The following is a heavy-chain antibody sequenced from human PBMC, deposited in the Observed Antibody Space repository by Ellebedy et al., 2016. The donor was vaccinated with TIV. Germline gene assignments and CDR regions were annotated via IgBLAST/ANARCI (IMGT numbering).Heavy chain of an antibody. CDR1: GCTFSSYA. J-gene: IGHJ4*02. D-gene: IGHD6-13*01. Sequence: SVEVSCXASGCTFSSYAISWVRQPPGQGLEWMEGIIPIFGTANYAQKFQGRVTITADESTSTAYMELSSLRSEDTAVYYCARRTIGSSTAKEGFDYWGQGTLVTVSS. CDR3: ARRTIGSSTAKEGFDY. V-gene: IGHV1-69*13. CDR2: IIPIFGTA.